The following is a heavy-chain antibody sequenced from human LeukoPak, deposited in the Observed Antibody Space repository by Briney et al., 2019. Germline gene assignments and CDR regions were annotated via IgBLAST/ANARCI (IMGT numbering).Heavy chain of an antibody. CDR1: GGSISSSSYY. CDR2: IYYSGST. CDR3: ARHDWNYVVGNFDY. Sequence: SETLSLTCTVSGGSISSSSYYWGWIRQPPGKGLEWIGSIYYSGSTYYNPSLRRRVTISVDTSKNQFSLKLSSVTAADTAVYYCARHDWNYVVGNFDYWGQGTLVTVSS. D-gene: IGHD1-7*01. J-gene: IGHJ4*02. V-gene: IGHV4-39*01.